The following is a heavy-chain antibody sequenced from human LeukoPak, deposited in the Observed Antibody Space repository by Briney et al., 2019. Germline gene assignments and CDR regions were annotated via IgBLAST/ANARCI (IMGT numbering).Heavy chain of an antibody. Sequence: GGSLRLSCEASGFTFSSYYMHWVRQPPGRGLVWVSRISSDGRTTNYADSVKGRFTISRDNAKNTLYLQMNSLRAEDTAVYYCAGQLELRFLEWLFDYWGQGTLVTVSS. CDR3: AGQLELRFLEWLFDY. CDR2: ISSDGRTT. V-gene: IGHV3-74*01. CDR1: GFTFSSYY. D-gene: IGHD3-3*01. J-gene: IGHJ4*02.